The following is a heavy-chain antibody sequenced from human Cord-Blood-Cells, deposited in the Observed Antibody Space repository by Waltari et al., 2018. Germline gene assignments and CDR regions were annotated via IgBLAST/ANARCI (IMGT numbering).Heavy chain of an antibody. CDR3: ARSRGYSYGDAFDI. Sequence: QLQLQESGPGLVKPSETLSPTCTVSGGSISSSSYYWGWIRQPPGKGLEWIGSIYYSGSTYYTPSLKSRVTISVDTSKNQFSLKLSSVTAADTAVYYWARSRGYSYGDAFDIWGQGTMVTVSS. D-gene: IGHD5-18*01. V-gene: IGHV4-39*01. J-gene: IGHJ3*02. CDR1: GGSISSSSYY. CDR2: IYYSGST.